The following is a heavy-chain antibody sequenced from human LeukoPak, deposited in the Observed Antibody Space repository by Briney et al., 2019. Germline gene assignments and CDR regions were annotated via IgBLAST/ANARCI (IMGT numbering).Heavy chain of an antibody. D-gene: IGHD3-10*01. CDR3: ARESRNYYGSGSYYYDY. CDR2: IIPIFGTA. Sequence: ASVKVSCKASGGTFSSYAISWVRQAPGQGLEWMGGIIPIFGTANYAQKFQGRVTITADESTSTAYMELSSLRSEDTAVYYCARESRNYYGSGSYYYDYWGRGTLVTVSS. V-gene: IGHV1-69*13. J-gene: IGHJ4*02. CDR1: GGTFSSYA.